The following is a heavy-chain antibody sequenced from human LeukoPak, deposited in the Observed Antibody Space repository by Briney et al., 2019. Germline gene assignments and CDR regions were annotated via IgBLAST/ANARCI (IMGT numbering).Heavy chain of an antibody. CDR1: GFTFNNYA. V-gene: IGHV3-23*01. D-gene: IGHD3-9*01. Sequence: GGSLRLSCAASGFTFNNYAMSWVRQAPGKGLEWVSTIGFGDDSAYYADSVKGRFTISRDNSKNTLYLQMNYLRAEDTAVYYCAKDPTSVGGRHDWLLDSWGQGTLVTVSS. CDR3: AKDPTSVGGRHDWLLDS. J-gene: IGHJ5*02. CDR2: IGFGDDSA.